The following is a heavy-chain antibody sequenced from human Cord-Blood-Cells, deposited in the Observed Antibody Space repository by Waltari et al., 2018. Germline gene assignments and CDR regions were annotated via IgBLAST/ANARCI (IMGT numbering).Heavy chain of an antibody. Sequence: QVQLQQWGAGLLKPSETLSLTCAVYGGSFSGYYWSWIRQPPGKGLEWIGEIHHRGSTNSNPSLKSRVTISVDTSKNQFSLKLGSVTAADTAVYYCARGRRGAGDYWGQGTLVTVSS. D-gene: IGHD6-19*01. J-gene: IGHJ4*02. CDR1: GGSFSGYY. V-gene: IGHV4-34*01. CDR3: ARGRRGAGDY. CDR2: IHHRGST.